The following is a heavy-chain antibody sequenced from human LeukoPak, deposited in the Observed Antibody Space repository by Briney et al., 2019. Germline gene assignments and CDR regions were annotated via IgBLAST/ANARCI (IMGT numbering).Heavy chain of an antibody. V-gene: IGHV3-30*03. J-gene: IGHJ4*02. CDR1: GFTFSSYG. CDR2: ISYDGSNK. D-gene: IGHD2-2*02. CDR3: ARTPCKGSTSCYIPFDY. Sequence: QPGRSLRLSCAASGFTFSSYGMHWVRQAPGKGLEWVAVISYDGSNKYYADSVKGRFTISRDNSKNTLYLQMNSLRAEDTAVYYCARTPCKGSTSCYIPFDYWGQGTLVTVSS.